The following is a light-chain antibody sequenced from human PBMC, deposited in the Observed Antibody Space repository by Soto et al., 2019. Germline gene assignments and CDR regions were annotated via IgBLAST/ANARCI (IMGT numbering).Light chain of an antibody. J-gene: IGKJ3*01. V-gene: IGKV3-20*01. CDR3: QQYGSSPFT. CDR1: QTITLNY. Sequence: EIVLTQSPGTLSLSPGERATLSCRASQTITLNYLAWYQQKPGQAPRLLIYGVSTRATGIPDKFSGSVSGTDFTLTTSRLEPEDFAVYDCQQYGSSPFTFGPGSKVDIK. CDR2: GVS.